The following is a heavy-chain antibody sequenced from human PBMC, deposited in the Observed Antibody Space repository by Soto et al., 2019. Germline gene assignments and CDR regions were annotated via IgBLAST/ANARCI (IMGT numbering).Heavy chain of an antibody. J-gene: IGHJ3*02. CDR1: GLALSTYS. CDR3: ARDEVEVESWPFGI. CDR2: IDRFSNYI. V-gene: IGHV3-21*06. Sequence: EVQLVESGGGLVKPGGSLRLSCAASGLALSTYSMNWVRQAPGKGLEWVSSIDRFSNYIYYADSVKGRFTISRNNAKNSLYLQMDSLRAEDTALYYCARDEVEVESWPFGIWGQGTMVTVSS. D-gene: IGHD2-15*01.